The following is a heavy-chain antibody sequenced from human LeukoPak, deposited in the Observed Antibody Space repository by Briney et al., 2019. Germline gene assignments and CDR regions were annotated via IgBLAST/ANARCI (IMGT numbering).Heavy chain of an antibody. D-gene: IGHD3-22*01. V-gene: IGHV7-4-1*02. CDR1: GYTFTSCA. Sequence: GASVKVSCKASGYTFTSCAMNWVRQAPGQGLEWMGWINTNTGNPTYAQGFTGRFVFSLDTSVSTAYLQISSLKAEDTAVYYCARDRYYDSSGYYYDGPDAFDIWGQGTMVTVSS. J-gene: IGHJ3*02. CDR3: ARDRYYDSSGYYYDGPDAFDI. CDR2: INTNTGNP.